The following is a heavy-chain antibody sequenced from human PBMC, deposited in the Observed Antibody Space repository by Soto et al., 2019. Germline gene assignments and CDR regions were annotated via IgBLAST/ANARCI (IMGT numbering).Heavy chain of an antibody. V-gene: IGHV4-59*01. CDR2: IYYSGST. CDR1: GGSISSYY. CDR3: ASAVVVAATPGWFDP. D-gene: IGHD2-15*01. Sequence: SETLSLTCTVSGGSISSYYWSWIRQPPGKGLEWIGYIYYSGSTNYNPSLKSRVTISVDTSRNQFSLKLSSVTAADTAVYYCASAVVVAATPGWFDPWGQGTLVTVSS. J-gene: IGHJ5*02.